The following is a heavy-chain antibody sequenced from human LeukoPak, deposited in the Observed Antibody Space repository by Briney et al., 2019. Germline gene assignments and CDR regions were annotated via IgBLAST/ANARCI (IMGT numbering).Heavy chain of an antibody. J-gene: IGHJ4*02. V-gene: IGHV1-69*13. Sequence: SVNLSCKASGGTCSSYAMSWVRQAPGQGLEWMGGIIPIFGTANYAQKFQGRVTITADESTSTAYMELSSLRSEDAAVYYCARASSYYYDSSGYYSLDYWGQGTLVTVSS. CDR3: ARASSYYYDSSGYYSLDY. CDR2: IIPIFGTA. CDR1: GGTCSSYA. D-gene: IGHD3-22*01.